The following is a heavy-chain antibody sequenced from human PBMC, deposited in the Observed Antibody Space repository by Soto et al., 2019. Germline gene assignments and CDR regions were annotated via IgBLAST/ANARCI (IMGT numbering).Heavy chain of an antibody. J-gene: IGHJ6*03. V-gene: IGHV3-33*01. D-gene: IGHD2-15*01. CDR2: IWYDGSNK. CDR1: GFTFSSYG. Sequence: GGSLRLSCAASGFTFSSYGMHWVRQAPGKGLEWVAVIWYDGSNKYYADSVKGRFTISRDNSKNTLYLQMNSLRAEDTAVYYCARGGGPTGYCSGGSCYSPEYYYYYMDVWGKGTTVTVSS. CDR3: ARGGGPTGYCSGGSCYSPEYYYYYMDV.